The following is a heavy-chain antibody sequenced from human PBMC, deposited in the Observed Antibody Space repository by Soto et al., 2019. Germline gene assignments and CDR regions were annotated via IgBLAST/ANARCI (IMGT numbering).Heavy chain of an antibody. CDR2: IYYSGST. Sequence: PSETLSLTCTVSGGSISSGGYYWNWIRQHPGKGLEWIGYIYYSGSTYYNPSLKSRVTISVDTSKNQFSLKLSSVTAADTAVYYWSRGGIAAAAPPDYWGQGTLVPVSS. D-gene: IGHD6-13*01. J-gene: IGHJ4*02. CDR3: SRGGIAAAAPPDY. CDR1: GGSISSGGYY. V-gene: IGHV4-31*03.